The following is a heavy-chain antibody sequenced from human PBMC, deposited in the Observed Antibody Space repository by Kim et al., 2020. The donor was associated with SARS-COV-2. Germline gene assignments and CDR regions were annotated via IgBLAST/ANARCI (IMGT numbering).Heavy chain of an antibody. CDR1: GGSFSGYY. J-gene: IGHJ6*03. CDR2: INHSGST. Sequence: SETLSLTCAVYGGSFSGYYWSWIRQPPGKGLEGIGEINHSGSTNYNPSLKSRVTISVDTSKNQFSLKLCSVTAADTAVYYCARGTRQWLVRGPYDYYMDVWGKGTTVTVSS. D-gene: IGHD6-19*01. V-gene: IGHV4-34*01. CDR3: ARGTRQWLVRGPYDYYMDV.